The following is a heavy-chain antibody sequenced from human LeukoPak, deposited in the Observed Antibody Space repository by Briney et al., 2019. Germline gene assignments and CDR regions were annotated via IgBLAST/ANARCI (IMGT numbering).Heavy chain of an antibody. CDR2: ISGSGGRT. J-gene: IGHJ4*02. CDR3: AKQGIAVAGIDY. D-gene: IGHD6-19*01. CDR1: GFTFSSYT. Sequence: PGASLRLSCAASGFTFSSYTMSWVRQAPGKGLEWVSAISGSGGRTYYADSVKGRFTISRDNSKNTLYLQMNSLRAEDTAVYYCAKQGIAVAGIDYWGQGTLVTVSS. V-gene: IGHV3-23*01.